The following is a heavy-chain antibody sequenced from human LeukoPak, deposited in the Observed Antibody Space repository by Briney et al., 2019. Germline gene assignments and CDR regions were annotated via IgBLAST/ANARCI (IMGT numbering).Heavy chain of an antibody. CDR3: ARDYYGVDAFDI. CDR1: GGSISSGDYY. D-gene: IGHD3-10*01. J-gene: IGHJ3*02. V-gene: IGHV4-30-4*01. Sequence: SQTLSLTCTVSGGSISSGDYYRSWIRQPPGKGLEWIGYIYYSGSTYYNPSLKSRVTISVDTSKNQFSLKLSSVTAPDTAVYYCARDYYGVDAFDIWGQGTMVTVSS. CDR2: IYYSGST.